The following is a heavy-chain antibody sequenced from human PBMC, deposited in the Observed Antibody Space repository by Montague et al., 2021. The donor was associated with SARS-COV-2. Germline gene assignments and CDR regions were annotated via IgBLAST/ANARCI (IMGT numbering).Heavy chain of an antibody. D-gene: IGHD1-1*01. J-gene: IGHJ4*02. CDR1: GGSISSYY. CDR2: IYYTGST. Sequence: ETLSLTCTVSGGSISSYYWSWIRQPPGKGLEWIGCIYYTGSTKYNPSLKSRVTMSLDRPTNRFSLRLNSVTAADTAMYYCARAQNTCFIANCVNYFDFWGLGAQVTASS. CDR3: ARAQNTCFIANCVNYFDF. V-gene: IGHV4-59*01.